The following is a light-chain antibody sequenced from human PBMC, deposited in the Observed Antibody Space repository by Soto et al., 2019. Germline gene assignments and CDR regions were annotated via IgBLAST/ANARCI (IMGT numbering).Light chain of an antibody. V-gene: IGLV8-61*01. CDR3: VLYMGGGLNWV. Sequence: VVTQEPSFSVSPGRTVTLTCGLSSGSVSTNYYPNWYQQTPGQAPRTLIYNTNTRSSGVPDRFSGSILGNKAALTITGAQADDESDYYCVLYMGGGLNWVFGGGTKVTVL. CDR1: SGSVSTNYY. CDR2: NTN. J-gene: IGLJ3*02.